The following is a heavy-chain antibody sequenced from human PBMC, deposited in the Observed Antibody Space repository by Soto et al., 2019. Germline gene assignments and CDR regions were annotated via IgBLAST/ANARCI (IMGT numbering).Heavy chain of an antibody. J-gene: IGHJ6*02. CDR3: ATNLDIVVVPAATNYYYYYGMDV. CDR1: GGTFSSYA. Sequence: QVQLVQSGAEVKKPGSSVKVSCKASGGTFSSYAISWVRQAPGQGLEWMGGIIPIFGTANYAQKIQGRVTITADESTSTAYMELSSLRSEDTAVYYCATNLDIVVVPAATNYYYYYGMDVWGQGTTVTVSS. V-gene: IGHV1-69*01. D-gene: IGHD2-2*03. CDR2: IIPIFGTA.